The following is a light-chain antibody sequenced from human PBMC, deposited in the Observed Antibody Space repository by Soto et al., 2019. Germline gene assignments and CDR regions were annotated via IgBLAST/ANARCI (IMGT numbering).Light chain of an antibody. CDR1: QTINSW. V-gene: IGKV1-5*03. CDR2: KAS. Sequence: DIQMTQSPSTLSASVGDRLTITCRASQTINSWLAWYQQKPGKAPRLLIYKASNLESGVPSRFSGSGSGTEFTLTISSLQPDYFATYYCQQYDRIPYTFGQGTKLDI. J-gene: IGKJ2*01. CDR3: QQYDRIPYT.